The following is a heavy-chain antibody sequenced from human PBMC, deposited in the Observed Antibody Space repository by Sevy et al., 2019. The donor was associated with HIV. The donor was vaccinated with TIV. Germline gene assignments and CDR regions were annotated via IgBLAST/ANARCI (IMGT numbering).Heavy chain of an antibody. D-gene: IGHD4-17*01. J-gene: IGHJ4*02. Sequence: GGSLRLSCAASGFTFSSYAMHWVRQAPGRGLEWVAVISYDGSNKYYADSVKGRFTISRDNSKNTLYLQMNSLRAEDTAGEYCGGTTRIDYWGQGTLVTVSS. V-gene: IGHV3-30-3*01. CDR2: ISYDGSNK. CDR3: GGTTRIDY. CDR1: GFTFSSYA.